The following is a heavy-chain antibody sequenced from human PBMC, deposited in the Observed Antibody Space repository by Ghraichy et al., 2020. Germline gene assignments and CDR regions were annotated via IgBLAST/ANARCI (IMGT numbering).Heavy chain of an antibody. CDR2: ISQSGST. J-gene: IGHJ4*02. D-gene: IGHD6-19*01. V-gene: IGHV4-39*01. CDR3: ARFIIGWYYCDF. CDR1: GGTISSSRHY. Sequence: SQTLSLTCSVSGGTISSSRHYWAWVRQPPGKGLEWIGRISQSGSTDYNSSLTSRVSISVDTSKNQFSLTVTSLTAADTAVYFCARFIIGWYYCDFWGPGTLVSVSS.